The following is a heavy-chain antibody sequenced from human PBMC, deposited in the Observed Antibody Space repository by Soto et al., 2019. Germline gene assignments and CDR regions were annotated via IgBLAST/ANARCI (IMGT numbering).Heavy chain of an antibody. CDR3: ARDVGATGD. CDR2: INADNGNT. D-gene: IGHD1-26*01. V-gene: IGHV1-18*01. CDR1: GYTLTSYG. J-gene: IGHJ4*02. Sequence: ASVKVSCKASGYTLTSYGISWVRQAPGQRLEWMGWINADNGNTNYAQKLQGRVTMTRDTSASTAYMELSSLRSEDTAVYYCARDVGATGDWGQGTLVTVSS.